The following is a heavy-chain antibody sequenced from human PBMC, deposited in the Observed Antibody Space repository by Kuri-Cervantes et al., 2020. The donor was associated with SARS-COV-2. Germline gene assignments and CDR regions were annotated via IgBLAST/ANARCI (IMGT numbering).Heavy chain of an antibody. CDR2: ISYDGKNK. Sequence: GESLKISCAASGFNFSRTDMHWVRQAPGKGLEWVAFISYDGKNKKCIASGKGRFTISRDNSQNTLYLQMNSLRAEDTAVYFCARALYGGRLDYSPTSGYYYEGMDVWGQGTMVTVSS. V-gene: IGHV3-30*03. J-gene: IGHJ6*02. D-gene: IGHD3-9*01. CDR1: GFNFSRTD. CDR3: ARALYGGRLDYSPTSGYYYEGMDV.